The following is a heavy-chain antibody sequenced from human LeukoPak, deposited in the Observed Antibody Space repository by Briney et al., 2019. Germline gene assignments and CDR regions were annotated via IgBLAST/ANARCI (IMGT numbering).Heavy chain of an antibody. V-gene: IGHV3-23*01. CDR1: GFTFSSYA. CDR3: AKAPRTTRGKYYYDSSGYYYFDY. J-gene: IGHJ4*02. D-gene: IGHD3-22*01. CDR2: ISGSGGST. Sequence: GGSLRLSCAASGFTFSSYAMSWVRQAPGKGLEWVSAISGSGGSTYYADSVKGRFTISRDNSKNTLYLQMNSLRAEDTAVYYCAKAPRTTRGKYYYDSSGYYYFDYWGQGTLVTVSS.